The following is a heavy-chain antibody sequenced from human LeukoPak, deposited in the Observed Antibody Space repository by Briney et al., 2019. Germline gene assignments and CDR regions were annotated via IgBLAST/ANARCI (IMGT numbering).Heavy chain of an antibody. CDR2: VDPEDGET. CDR3: GTSSQKDYYDSSGYSSYYMDV. D-gene: IGHD3-22*01. J-gene: IGHJ6*03. V-gene: IGHV1-69-2*01. CDR1: GYTFTDYY. Sequence: ASVKISCKVSGYTFTDYYMHWLQQAPGKGLEWMGLVDPEDGETIYAEKFQGRVTITANTSTDTAYMELSSLRSEDTAVYYCGTSSQKDYYDSSGYSSYYMDVWGKGTTVTVSS.